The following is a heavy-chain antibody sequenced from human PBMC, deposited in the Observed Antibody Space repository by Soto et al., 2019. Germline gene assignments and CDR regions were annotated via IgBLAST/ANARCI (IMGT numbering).Heavy chain of an antibody. Sequence: QVQLVESGGGVVQPGRSLRLSCAASGFTFSSYAMHWVRQAPGKGLEWVAVISYDGSNKYYADSVKGRFTISRDNSKNTLYLQRNSLRAEDTAVYYCARTKGTYYGSGSYNHFDYWGQGTLVTVSS. D-gene: IGHD3-10*01. J-gene: IGHJ4*02. V-gene: IGHV3-30-3*01. CDR3: ARTKGTYYGSGSYNHFDY. CDR1: GFTFSSYA. CDR2: ISYDGSNK.